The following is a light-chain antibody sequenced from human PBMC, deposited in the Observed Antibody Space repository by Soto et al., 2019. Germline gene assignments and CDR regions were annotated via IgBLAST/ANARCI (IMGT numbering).Light chain of an antibody. Sequence: EKVMTQPPATLSLSPGERAPPPSRAIQSVTTNLAWYQQKPAQAPRLLIYGASTRATGIPARFSGSGSGTEFTLTISSLQSEDFAVYYCQQYNNWPPLTFGGGTKVEIK. CDR2: GAS. CDR3: QQYNNWPPLT. CDR1: QSVTTN. J-gene: IGKJ4*01. V-gene: IGKV3-15*01.